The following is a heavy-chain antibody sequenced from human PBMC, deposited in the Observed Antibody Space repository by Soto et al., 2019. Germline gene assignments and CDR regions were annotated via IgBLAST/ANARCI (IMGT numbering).Heavy chain of an antibody. CDR3: ARHGFQWDTIFRVVTLGAFAI. V-gene: IGHV4-39*01. J-gene: IGHJ3*02. CDR2: IYYSGST. D-gene: IGHD3-3*01. CDR1: GGSISSSSYY. Sequence: SETLSLTCSVSGGSISSSSYYWGWIRQPPGKGLEWIGSIYYSGSTYYNPSLKSRVTISVDTSKNQSSLKLSSVTAADTAVYYCARHGFQWDTIFRVVTLGAFAIWGQGTMVT.